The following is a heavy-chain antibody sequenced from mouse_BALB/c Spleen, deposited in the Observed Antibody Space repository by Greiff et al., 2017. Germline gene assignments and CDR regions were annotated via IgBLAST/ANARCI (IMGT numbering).Heavy chain of an antibody. CDR2: ISSGGGST. CDR3: ARRLSWFAY. J-gene: IGHJ3*01. V-gene: IGHV5-12-1*01. CDR1: GFAFSSYD. Sequence: EVKVEESGGGLVKPGGSLKLSCAASGFAFSSYDMSWVRQTPEKRLEWVAYISSGGGSTYYPDTVKGRFTISRDNAKNTLYLQMSSLKSEDTAMYYCARRLSWFAYWGQGTLVTVSA.